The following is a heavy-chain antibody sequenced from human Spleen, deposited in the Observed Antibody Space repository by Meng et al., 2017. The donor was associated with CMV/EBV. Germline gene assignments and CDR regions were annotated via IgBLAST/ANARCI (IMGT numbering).Heavy chain of an antibody. Sequence: ASVKVSCKASGYTFTSYDINWVRQATGQGLEWMGWMNPNSGNTGYAQKFQGRVTITRNTSISTAYMELSSLRSEDTAVYYCARGYCSGGSCYRGLDYWGQGTLVTVSS. V-gene: IGHV1-8*03. D-gene: IGHD2-15*01. CDR3: ARGYCSGGSCYRGLDY. CDR2: MNPNSGNT. CDR1: GYTFTSYD. J-gene: IGHJ4*02.